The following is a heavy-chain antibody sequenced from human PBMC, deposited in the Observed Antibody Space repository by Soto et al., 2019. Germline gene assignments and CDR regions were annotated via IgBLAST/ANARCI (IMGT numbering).Heavy chain of an antibody. J-gene: IGHJ4*02. CDR1: GFTFSNWW. V-gene: IGHV3-74*01. CDR3: AKDLHDAAADY. CDR2: IKGDGSRT. D-gene: IGHD6-13*01. Sequence: EVQLLESGGGLVQPGGSPRLSCAASGFTFSNWWMHWVRQAPGKGLVWVSRIKGDGSRTNYADSVKGRFTVSRDNAKNTVYLQVNSLRVEDTAVYYCAKDLHDAAADYWGQGTLVTVSS.